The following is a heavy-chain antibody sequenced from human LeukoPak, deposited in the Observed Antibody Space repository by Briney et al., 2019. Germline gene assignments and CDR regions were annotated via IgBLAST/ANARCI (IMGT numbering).Heavy chain of an antibody. CDR2: ITGSGGT. Sequence: GGSLRLSCAASGFTFSSYAMSWVRQAPGKGLEWVSAITGSGGTYYADSVKGRFTVSRDNSKNTLYLQMNSPSAEDTAVYYCAKRLPHHFDYRGQGTLVTFSS. J-gene: IGHJ4*02. CDR3: AKRLPHHFDY. D-gene: IGHD5/OR15-5a*01. V-gene: IGHV3-23*01. CDR1: GFTFSSYA.